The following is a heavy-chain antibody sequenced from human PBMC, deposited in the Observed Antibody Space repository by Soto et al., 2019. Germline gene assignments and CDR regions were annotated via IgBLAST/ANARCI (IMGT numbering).Heavy chain of an antibody. CDR2: ISPYTGNT. CDR1: GYIFVNYG. CDR3: VMVDNYVTPTPQDV. D-gene: IGHD3-16*01. J-gene: IGHJ6*02. Sequence: QVQLVQSGDEVKKPGASVKVSCKASGYIFVNYGIAWVRQAPGQGLEWMGWISPYTGNTHSATKVQGRLTMTTDTSTSIVYMDLGRLTSDDTAVYYCVMVDNYVTPTPQDVWGQGTTVTVSS. V-gene: IGHV1-18*01.